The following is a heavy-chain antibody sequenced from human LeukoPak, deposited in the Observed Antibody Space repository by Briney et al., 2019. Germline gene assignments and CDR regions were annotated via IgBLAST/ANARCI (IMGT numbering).Heavy chain of an antibody. J-gene: IGHJ4*02. CDR2: IWYDVSNK. V-gene: IGHV3-33*01. CDR1: GFTFCSYG. Sequence: PGGSLRLSCAASGFTFCSYGMHWVRQAPGKGLEWVAVIWYDVSNKYYADSVKGRFTISRDNSKNTLYLQMNSLRAEDTAVYYCASWTYYYHSSGYYWGQGTLVTVSS. CDR3: ASWTYYYHSSGYY. D-gene: IGHD3-22*01.